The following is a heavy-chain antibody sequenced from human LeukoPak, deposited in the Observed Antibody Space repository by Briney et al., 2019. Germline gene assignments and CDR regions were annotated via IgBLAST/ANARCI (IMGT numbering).Heavy chain of an antibody. V-gene: IGHV1-18*01. CDR1: GYTFTNYG. CDR3: AKGSSSWLLRYYFDY. CDR2: ISGYDGHI. D-gene: IGHD6-13*01. J-gene: IGHJ4*02. Sequence: GGSVKVSCRTSGYTFTNYGVSWVRQAPGQGLEWMGWISGYDGHIRYAQNLQGRITLATDTSTSTAYMELGRLTSDDTAVYYCAKGSSSWLLRYYFDYWGQGTLVTVSS.